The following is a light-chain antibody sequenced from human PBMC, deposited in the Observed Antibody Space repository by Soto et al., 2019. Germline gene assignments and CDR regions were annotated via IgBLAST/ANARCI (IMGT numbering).Light chain of an antibody. CDR3: QQYDHWPPIT. V-gene: IGKV3-15*01. CDR2: AAS. J-gene: IGKJ5*01. Sequence: EMAVTQSPATLSVSPGERATLSCRASQSVASNLAWYQQKPGQTPRLLIYAASTRATGIPARFSGSGSGTDFNLTITSLQSEDFAVYYCQQYDHWPPITFGQGTRLEIK. CDR1: QSVASN.